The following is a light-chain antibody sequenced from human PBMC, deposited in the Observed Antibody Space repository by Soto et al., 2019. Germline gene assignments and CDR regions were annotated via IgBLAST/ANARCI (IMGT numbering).Light chain of an antibody. J-gene: IGLJ1*01. CDR3: GAYTSSNTRV. CDR2: EVT. Sequence: QSALTQPASVSGSPGKSITISCTGTNSDVGGYDYVSWYQQHPGKAPKLMIYEVTYRPSGVSNRFSGSKSGNTASLTISGLQAEDEADYYCGAYTSSNTRVFGTGTKVPVL. CDR1: NSDVGGYDY. V-gene: IGLV2-14*01.